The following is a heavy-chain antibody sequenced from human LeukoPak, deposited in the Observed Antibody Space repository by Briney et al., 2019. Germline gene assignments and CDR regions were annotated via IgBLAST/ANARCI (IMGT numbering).Heavy chain of an antibody. CDR3: ARGPSGYHNT. CDR1: GFTFSTYR. J-gene: IGHJ4*02. D-gene: IGHD5-12*01. Sequence: PGGSLRLSCAASGFTFSTYRMSWVRQAPGKGLEWVANIKQDGSEKHYVDSVKGRFTISRDNAKTSLYLQMNSLRAEDAAVYYCARGPSGYHNTGGQGTLVTVSS. CDR2: IKQDGSEK. V-gene: IGHV3-7*01.